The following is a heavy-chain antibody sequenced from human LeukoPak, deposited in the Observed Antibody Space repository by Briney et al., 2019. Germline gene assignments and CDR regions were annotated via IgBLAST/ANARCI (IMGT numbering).Heavy chain of an antibody. Sequence: SETLSLTCAVYGGSFSGYYWSWIRQPPGKGLEWIGEINHSGSTNYYPSLKSRVTISVDTSKNQFSLKLSSVTAADTAVYYCARASFAALDYWGQGTLVTVSS. V-gene: IGHV4-34*01. CDR2: INHSGST. D-gene: IGHD3-3*01. CDR1: GGSFSGYY. CDR3: ARASFAALDY. J-gene: IGHJ4*02.